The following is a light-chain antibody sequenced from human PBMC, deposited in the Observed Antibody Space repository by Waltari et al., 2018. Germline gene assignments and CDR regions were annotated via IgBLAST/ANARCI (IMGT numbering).Light chain of an antibody. Sequence: EIQLTQSPSSLSASVEDRVTITCRASQSISSYLNWYQQKPGKAPKLLIYAASSLQSGVPSRFSGSGSGTDFTLTISSLQPEDFATYYCQQSYSTPYTFGQGTKLEIK. CDR2: AAS. CDR1: QSISSY. J-gene: IGKJ2*01. CDR3: QQSYSTPYT. V-gene: IGKV1-39*01.